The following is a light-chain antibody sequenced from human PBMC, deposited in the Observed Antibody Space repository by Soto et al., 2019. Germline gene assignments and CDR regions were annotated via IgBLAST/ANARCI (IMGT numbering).Light chain of an antibody. CDR2: DVS. CDR3: CSYAGTYTFVV. Sequence: QSALTQPRSVSGSPGQSVTISCTGTTSDVGSYNYVSWYQHHPGKAPKLIIYDVSKRPSGVPDRFSGSKSDNTASLTISGLHAEDEADYFCCSYAGTYTFVVFGGGTKLTVL. J-gene: IGLJ3*02. CDR1: TSDVGSYNY. V-gene: IGLV2-11*01.